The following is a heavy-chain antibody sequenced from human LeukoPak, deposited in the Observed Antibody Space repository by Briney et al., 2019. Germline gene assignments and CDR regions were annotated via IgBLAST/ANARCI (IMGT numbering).Heavy chain of an antibody. CDR1: GFTFSDNY. J-gene: IGHJ3*02. Sequence: GGSLRLSCTASGFTFSDNYMNWIRQAPGKGLEWVSYISSDTTYTDYADSVMGRFTISRDNAKKLLYLQMNSLRAEDTAIYYCARDQSITTFGAFDIWGQGTMVTVSS. CDR3: ARDQSITTFGAFDI. CDR2: ISSDTTYT. D-gene: IGHD3-10*02. V-gene: IGHV3-11*06.